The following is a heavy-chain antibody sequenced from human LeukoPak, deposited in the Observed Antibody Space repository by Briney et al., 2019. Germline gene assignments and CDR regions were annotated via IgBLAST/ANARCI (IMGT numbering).Heavy chain of an antibody. D-gene: IGHD3-10*01. Sequence: PGGSLRLSCAASGFTFDDYAMHWVRQAPGKGLEWVSGISWNSGYIGYEDSVKGRFTISRDNAKNSLYLQMNSLRAEDTALYYCAKDRGLLLWFGELLHFDYWGQGTLVTVSS. CDR1: GFTFDDYA. J-gene: IGHJ4*02. CDR3: AKDRGLLLWFGELLHFDY. V-gene: IGHV3-9*01. CDR2: ISWNSGYI.